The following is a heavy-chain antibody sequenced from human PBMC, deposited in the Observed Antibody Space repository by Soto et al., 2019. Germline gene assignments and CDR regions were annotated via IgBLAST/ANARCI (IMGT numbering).Heavy chain of an antibody. CDR2: ISAYNGNT. CDR1: GGTFTSYG. J-gene: IGHJ5*02. V-gene: IGHV1-18*04. D-gene: IGHD6-13*01. CDR3: ARASKKYSSSWYGSWFDP. Sequence: ASVKVSCKASGGTFTSYGISWVRQAPGQGLEWMGWISAYNGNTNYAQKLQGRVTMTTDTSTSTAYMELRSLRSDDTAVYYCARASKKYSSSWYGSWFDPWGQGTLVTVSS.